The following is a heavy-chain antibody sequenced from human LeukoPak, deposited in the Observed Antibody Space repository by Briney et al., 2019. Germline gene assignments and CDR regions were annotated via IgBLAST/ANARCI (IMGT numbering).Heavy chain of an antibody. D-gene: IGHD5-12*01. V-gene: IGHV3-7*03. CDR1: GFIFNDYW. CDR2: IKQDGSET. CDR3: SKGGGYVRMDV. J-gene: IGHJ6*02. Sequence: GSLRLSCAASGFIFNDYWLSWVRQAPGKGLEWVANIKQDGSETHYVDSVKGRFTISRDNAKNSLFLQMNSLRADDTAVYYCSKGGGYVRMDVWGQGTTVTVSS.